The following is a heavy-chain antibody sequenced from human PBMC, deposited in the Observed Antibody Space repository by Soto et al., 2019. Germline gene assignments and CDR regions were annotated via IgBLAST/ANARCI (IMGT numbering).Heavy chain of an antibody. CDR2: IWYDGTQK. D-gene: IGHD4-17*01. V-gene: IGHV3-33*01. CDR3: ARAGGTTVTGLWHFDS. J-gene: IGHJ4*02. CDR1: GFTFNTYS. Sequence: QVQLEESGGGVVQPGRSLRLSCAASGFTFNTYSMHWVRQPPGKGLEWLAAIWYDGTQKYYADSVKGRFIISRDNSKKTLYLEMNSLRAADTAVYYCARAGGTTVTGLWHFDSWGQGTLVTVSS.